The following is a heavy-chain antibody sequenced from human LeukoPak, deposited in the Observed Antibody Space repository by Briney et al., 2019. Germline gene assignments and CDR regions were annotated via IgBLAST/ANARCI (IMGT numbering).Heavy chain of an antibody. J-gene: IGHJ4*02. CDR2: ISGSGGST. V-gene: IGHV3-23*01. D-gene: IGHD1-14*01. Sequence: PGESLRLSCAASGFTFSSCAMSWVRQAPGKGLEWVSGISGSGGSTYNADSVEGRFTISRDNSKNTLYLQMNSLRAEDTAVYYCAIDRYNTRNREIDYWGQGTLVTVSS. CDR3: AIDRYNTRNREIDY. CDR1: GFTFSSCA.